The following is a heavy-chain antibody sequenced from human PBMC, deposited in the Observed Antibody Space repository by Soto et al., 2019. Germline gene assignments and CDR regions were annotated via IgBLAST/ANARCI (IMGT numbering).Heavy chain of an antibody. CDR1: GFSFSSFA. Sequence: PXVSLRLSCAASGFSFSSFAVSWVGQTPGTGLDWVSAISGSGGSTYSADSVKGRFTISRDNSKNTLYLQMSSLRAEDTAVHYCAPGFSAGKGSPPDFCGQRSLVTVSA. CDR3: APGFSAGKGSPPDF. V-gene: IGHV3-23*01. CDR2: ISGSGGST. D-gene: IGHD6-13*01. J-gene: IGHJ4*02.